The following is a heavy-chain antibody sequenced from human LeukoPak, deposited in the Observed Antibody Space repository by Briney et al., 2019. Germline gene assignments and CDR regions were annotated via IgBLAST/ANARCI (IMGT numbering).Heavy chain of an antibody. CDR3: AREGFDY. V-gene: IGHV1-8*03. CDR1: GYTFTNYD. CDR2: MNPNSGNS. Sequence: ASVKVSCKASGYTFTNYDINWVRQATGQGLEWMGYMNPNSGNSAYAQKFQGRVTITTDAPISTAYMELSGLRSEDTALYYCAREGFDYWGQGTLVTVSS. J-gene: IGHJ4*02.